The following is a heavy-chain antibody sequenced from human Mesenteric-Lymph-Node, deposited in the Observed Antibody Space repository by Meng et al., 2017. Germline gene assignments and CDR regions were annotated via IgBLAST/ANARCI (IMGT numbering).Heavy chain of an antibody. CDR1: GFTFNNYW. Sequence: GGSLRLSCAASGFTFNNYWMSWVHQAPGKGLEWVANIKKDGSEIYYVDSVKGRFTISRDNAKNSLYLQMNSLRAEDTAVYYCARGPRRIYFDYWGQGTLVTVSS. J-gene: IGHJ4*02. V-gene: IGHV3-7*01. D-gene: IGHD2-15*01. CDR3: ARGPRRIYFDY. CDR2: IKKDGSEI.